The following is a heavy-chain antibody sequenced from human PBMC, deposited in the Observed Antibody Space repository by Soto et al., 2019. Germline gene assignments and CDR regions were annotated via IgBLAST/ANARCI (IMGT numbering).Heavy chain of an antibody. CDR1: GGTFSSYA. CDR2: IIPIFGTA. Sequence: SSVKVSCKASGGTFSSYAISWVRQAPGQGLEWMGGIIPIFGTANYAQKFQGRVTITADESTSTAYMELSSLRSEDTAVYYCATSPEYSRPDGGYYYYYGMDVWGQGTTVTVSS. J-gene: IGHJ6*02. CDR3: ATSPEYSRPDGGYYYYYGMDV. V-gene: IGHV1-69*13. D-gene: IGHD6-6*01.